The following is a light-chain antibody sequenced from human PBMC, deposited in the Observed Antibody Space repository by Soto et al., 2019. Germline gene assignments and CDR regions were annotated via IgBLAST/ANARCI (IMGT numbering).Light chain of an antibody. J-gene: IGKJ4*01. CDR3: RQYNNWPLT. CDR2: GEF. CDR1: QSIGSN. V-gene: IGKV3D-15*01. Sequence: EVVMTQSPATLSVSPGESATLSCRASQSIGSNLAWYQQKPGQPPMLLIYGEFTRATGIPARFRGSGSGTEFTLTFSSLQSEDFAVYYCRQYNNWPLTFGGGTKVEIK.